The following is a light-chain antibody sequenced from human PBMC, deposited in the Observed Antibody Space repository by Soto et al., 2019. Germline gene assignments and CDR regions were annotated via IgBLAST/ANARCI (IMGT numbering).Light chain of an antibody. CDR2: DAS. CDR3: QQRSNWLT. Sequence: IVLTQSPATLSVSPGERATLSCRASQSVSSYLAWYQQKPGQAPRLLIYDASNRATGIPARFSGSGSGTDLTLTISRLEPEDFAVYHCQQRSNWLTFGQGTRLEI. V-gene: IGKV3-11*01. CDR1: QSVSSY. J-gene: IGKJ5*01.